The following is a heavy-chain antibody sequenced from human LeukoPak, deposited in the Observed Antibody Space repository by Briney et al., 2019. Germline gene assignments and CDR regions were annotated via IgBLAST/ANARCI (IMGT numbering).Heavy chain of an antibody. D-gene: IGHD3-3*01. J-gene: IGHJ4*02. CDR3: ARDYDFWSGYYSPTRGYFGY. CDR1: GFTFSGSG. CDR2: IRYDGSNK. Sequence: GGSLTLSCAASGFTFSGSGMHWVRQAPGKGLEWVTFIRYDGSNKYYTDSVKGRFTISRDNSKNTLYLQMDSLRAEDTAVYYCARDYDFWSGYYSPTRGYFGYWGQGTLVTVS. V-gene: IGHV3-30*02.